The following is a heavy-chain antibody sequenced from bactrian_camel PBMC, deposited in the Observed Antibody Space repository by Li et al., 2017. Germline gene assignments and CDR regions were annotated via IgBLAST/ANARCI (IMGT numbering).Heavy chain of an antibody. V-gene: IGHV3S68*01. D-gene: IGHD7*01. CDR3: AATSQFGGNWYDPSRSKY. CDR2: IYAFSGNT. J-gene: IGHJ4*01. Sequence: HVQLVESGGGSVEAGGSLTLSCALSGDTVSSTDMVWFRQGPGKEREGVAYIYAFSGNTRYSDSVGGRFTISRDNAKNTMYLQMRSLKPEDTGVYTCAATSQFGGNWYDPSRSKYWGQGTQVTVS. CDR1: GDTVSSTD.